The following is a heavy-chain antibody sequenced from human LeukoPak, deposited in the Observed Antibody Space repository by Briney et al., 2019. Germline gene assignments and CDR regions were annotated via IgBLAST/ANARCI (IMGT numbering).Heavy chain of an antibody. CDR2: ISYNGNGK. J-gene: IGHJ4*02. D-gene: IGHD5-12*01. CDR3: ARRGSGYDLVGYFDY. Sequence: PGGSLRLSCAASGFTFGDYAMHWVRQAPGKELKYVSAISYNGNGKHYADSVKGRFTISRDNAKNSLYLQMNSLRAEDTAVYYCARRGSGYDLVGYFDYWGQGTLVTVSS. V-gene: IGHV3-64*02. CDR1: GFTFGDYA.